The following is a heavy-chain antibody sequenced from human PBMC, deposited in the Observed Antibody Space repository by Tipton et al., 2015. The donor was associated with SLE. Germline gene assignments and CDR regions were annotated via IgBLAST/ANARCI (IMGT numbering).Heavy chain of an antibody. V-gene: IGHV4-34*01. CDR2: INHSGST. J-gene: IGHJ4*02. CDR3: ARVGERIAA. D-gene: IGHD6-6*01. CDR1: GGSFSGYY. Sequence: TLSLTCAVYGGSFSGYYWSWIRQPPGKGLEWIGEINHSGSTNYNPSLKSRVTISVDTSKNQFSLKLSSVTAADTAVYYCARVGERIAAWGQGTLVTASS.